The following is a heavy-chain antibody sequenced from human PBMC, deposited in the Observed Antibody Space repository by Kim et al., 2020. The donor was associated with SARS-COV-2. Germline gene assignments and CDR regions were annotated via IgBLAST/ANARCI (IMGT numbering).Heavy chain of an antibody. V-gene: IGHV4-34*01. CDR1: GGSFSGYY. J-gene: IGHJ4*02. D-gene: IGHD3-10*01. CDR3: ARGGRVRGPAGY. CDR2: INHSGST. Sequence: SETLSLTCAVYGGSFSGYYWSWIRQPPGKGLEWIGEINHSGSTNYNPSLKSRVTISVDTSKNQFSLKLSSVTAADTAVYYCARGGRVRGPAGYWGQGTLVTVSS.